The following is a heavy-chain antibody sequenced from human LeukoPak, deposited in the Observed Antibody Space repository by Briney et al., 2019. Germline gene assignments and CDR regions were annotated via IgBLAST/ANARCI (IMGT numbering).Heavy chain of an antibody. CDR2: ISGSGGST. J-gene: IGHJ4*02. Sequence: GGSLRLSCAASGFTFSSYGMSWVRQAPGKGLEWVSAISGSGGSTYYADSVKGRFTISRDNSKNTLYLQMNSLRAEDTALYYSAKNLIFGGLYYDSIYWGQGTLVTVSS. CDR3: AKNLIFGGLYYDSIY. V-gene: IGHV3-23*01. D-gene: IGHD3-22*01. CDR1: GFTFSSYG.